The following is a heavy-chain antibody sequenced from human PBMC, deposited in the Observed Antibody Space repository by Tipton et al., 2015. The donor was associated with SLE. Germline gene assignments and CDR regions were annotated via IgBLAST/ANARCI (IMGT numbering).Heavy chain of an antibody. CDR2: IYYSGST. V-gene: IGHV4-59*01. CDR3: ARGTAEAYYDSSGLGYFDY. Sequence: TLSLTCTVSGGSISSYYWSWIRQPPGKGLEWIGYIYYSGSTNYNPSLKSRVTISVDTSKNQFSLKLSSVTAADTAVYYCARGTAEAYYDSSGLGYFDYWGQGTLATVSS. J-gene: IGHJ4*02. D-gene: IGHD3-22*01. CDR1: GGSISSYY.